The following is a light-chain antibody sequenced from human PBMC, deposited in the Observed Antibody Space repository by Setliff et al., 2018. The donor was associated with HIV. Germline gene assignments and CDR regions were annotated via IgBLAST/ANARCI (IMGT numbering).Light chain of an antibody. V-gene: IGLV2-14*03. CDR2: DVS. Sequence: QSALTQPTSVSGSPGQSITISCTGSSGDIGGFDYVSWYQQHPGKAPKLMIYDVSHRPSGVSDRFSGSTSANTASLTISGLQAEDEADYYCSSYTSTTPLGFGTGTKVTVL. J-gene: IGLJ1*01. CDR1: SGDIGGFDY. CDR3: SSYTSTTPLG.